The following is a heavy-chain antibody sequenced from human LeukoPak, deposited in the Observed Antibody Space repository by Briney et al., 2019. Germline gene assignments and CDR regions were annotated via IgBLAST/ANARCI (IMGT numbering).Heavy chain of an antibody. D-gene: IGHD6-13*01. V-gene: IGHV4-59*08. CDR1: GGSISSYY. J-gene: IGHJ4*02. CDR2: IYYSGST. CDR3: ARVSGIAAAGY. Sequence: SETLSLTCTVAGGSISSYYWSWLRQPPGKGLEWIGYIYYSGSTNYNPSLKSRVTISVDTSKNQFSLKLSSVTAADTAVYYCARVSGIAAAGYWGQGTLVTVSS.